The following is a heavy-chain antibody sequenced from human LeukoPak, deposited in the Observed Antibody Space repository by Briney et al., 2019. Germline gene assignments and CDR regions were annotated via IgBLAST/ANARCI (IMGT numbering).Heavy chain of an antibody. CDR1: GGSISSYY. CDR3: ARASHGDYADY. CDR2: IYYSGST. V-gene: IGHV4-59*08. D-gene: IGHD4-17*01. Sequence: PSETLSLTCTVSGGSISSYYWSWIRQPPGKGLEWIGYIYYSGSTNYNPSLKSRVTISVDTSKNQFSLKLSSVTAADTAVYYCARASHGDYADYWGQGTLVTVSS. J-gene: IGHJ4*02.